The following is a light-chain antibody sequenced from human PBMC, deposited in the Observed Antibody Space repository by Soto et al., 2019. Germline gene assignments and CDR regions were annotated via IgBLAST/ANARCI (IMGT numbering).Light chain of an antibody. CDR2: DAS. Sequence: IQMTQSPSTLSASVGDRVTITCRASQTISNWLAWYQQKPGKAPKLLIYDASTLESGVPSRSSGSGSGTEFTLTISTLQPDDFATYYCQQYNTYTWTFGQGTKVDIK. J-gene: IGKJ1*01. V-gene: IGKV1-5*01. CDR3: QQYNTYTWT. CDR1: QTISNW.